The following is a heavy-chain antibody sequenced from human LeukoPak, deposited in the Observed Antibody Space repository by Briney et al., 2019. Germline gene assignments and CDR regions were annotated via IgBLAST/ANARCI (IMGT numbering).Heavy chain of an antibody. Sequence: GGSLRLSCAASGFTFSNAWMSWVRQAPGKGLEWVGHIKSKPDGGTTDYAAPVKGRFTISRDDSKNTLYLQMNTLRTEDTAVYYCSTEGLAYCDGDCYSWGQGTLVTVSS. CDR3: STEGLAYCDGDCYS. V-gene: IGHV3-15*01. J-gene: IGHJ5*02. CDR2: IKSKPDGGTT. D-gene: IGHD2-21*02. CDR1: GFTFSNAW.